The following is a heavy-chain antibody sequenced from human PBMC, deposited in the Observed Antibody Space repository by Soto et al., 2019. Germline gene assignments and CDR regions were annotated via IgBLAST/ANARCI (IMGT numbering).Heavy chain of an antibody. CDR2: IYYSGST. CDR1: GGSISSYY. V-gene: IGHV4-59*01. Sequence: KASETLSLTCTVSGGSISSYYWSWIRQPPGKGLEWIGYIYYSGSTNYNPSLKSRVTISVDTSKNQFSLKLSSVTAADTAVYYCARGYYLDYWGQGTLVTVSS. J-gene: IGHJ4*02. CDR3: ARGYYLDY.